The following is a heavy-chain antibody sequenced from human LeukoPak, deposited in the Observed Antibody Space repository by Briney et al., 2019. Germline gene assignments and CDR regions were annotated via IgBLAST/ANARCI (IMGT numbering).Heavy chain of an antibody. J-gene: IGHJ4*02. V-gene: IGHV5-51*01. D-gene: IGHD6-19*01. CDR2: IYPGDSDT. CDR1: GYTFTNYW. CDR3: ARLTSGWHSNFDY. Sequence: GESLKISCKGSGYTFTNYWIGWVRQMPGKGLEWMGIIYPGDSDTRYSPSFQGQVTISADKSISTAYLQWSSLKASDNAMYYCARLTSGWHSNFDYWGQGTLVTVSS.